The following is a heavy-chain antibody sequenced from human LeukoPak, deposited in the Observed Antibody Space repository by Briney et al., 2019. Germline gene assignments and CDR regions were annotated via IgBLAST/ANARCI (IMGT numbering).Heavy chain of an antibody. V-gene: IGHV3-66*01. D-gene: IGHD6-13*01. CDR3: ASRIAAARDYYYYGMDV. CDR2: IYSGGST. J-gene: IGHJ6*02. CDR1: GFTVSSNY. Sequence: GGSLRLSCAASGFTVSSNYMSWVRQAPGKGLEWVSVIYSGGSTYYADSVKGRFTISRDNSKNTPYLQMNSLRAEDTAVYYCASRIAAARDYYYYGMDVWGQGTTVTVSS.